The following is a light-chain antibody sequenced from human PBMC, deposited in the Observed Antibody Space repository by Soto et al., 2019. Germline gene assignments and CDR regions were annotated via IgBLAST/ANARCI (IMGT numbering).Light chain of an antibody. V-gene: IGLV1-40*01. CDR1: SSNIGAGFD. J-gene: IGLJ1*01. Sequence: QSVLTQPPSVSGAPGQTVAISCTGSSSNIGAGFDVHWYQQVPGTAPKLVLYGNTNRPSGVPDRFSGSRSGSSASLAITGLQAEDEADYYCQSYASSLTGSVFGTGTKLTVL. CDR3: QSYASSLTGSV. CDR2: GNT.